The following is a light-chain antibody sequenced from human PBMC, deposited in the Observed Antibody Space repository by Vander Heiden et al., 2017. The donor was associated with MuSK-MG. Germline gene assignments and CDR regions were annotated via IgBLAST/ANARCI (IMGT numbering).Light chain of an antibody. CDR3: QAWDSNTAHVV. CDR1: TLGDKF. Sequence: SYTLTQPPSVSVSPGQTASITCSGDTLGDKFVSWYQQKPGQSPVLVIYQDNKRPSEIPERFSGSNSGNTATLTISGTQALDEADYYCQAWDSNTAHVVFGGGTKLTV. CDR2: QDN. V-gene: IGLV3-1*01. J-gene: IGLJ2*01.